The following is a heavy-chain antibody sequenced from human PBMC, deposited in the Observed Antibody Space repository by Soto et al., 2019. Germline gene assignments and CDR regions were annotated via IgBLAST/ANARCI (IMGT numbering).Heavy chain of an antibody. Sequence: QMQLVQSGPEVKQPGTSVQVACKASGFTCSHSAVQWVRQARGQRLEWIGWIVIGSGNPNYAQKFQERVTITRDMSTTTGYMELSSLRSEDTAVDYCATYKGDSYGYGSYWGQGALVT. V-gene: IGHV1-58*01. CDR3: ATYKGDSYGYGSY. CDR2: IVIGSGNP. J-gene: IGHJ4*02. D-gene: IGHD5-18*01. CDR1: GFTCSHSA.